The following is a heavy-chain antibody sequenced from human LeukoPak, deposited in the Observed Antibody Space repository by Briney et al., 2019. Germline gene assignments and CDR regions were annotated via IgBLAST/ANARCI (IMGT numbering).Heavy chain of an antibody. V-gene: IGHV3-9*01. D-gene: IGHD3-9*01. CDR2: ISWNSGSI. J-gene: IGHJ3*02. Sequence: GGSLRLSCAASGFTFDDYAMHWVRQAPGKGLEWVSGISWNSGSIGYADSVKGRFTISRDNAKNSLYLQMNSLRAEDTALYYCAKDIVYDILTGTLDIWGQGTMVTASS. CDR1: GFTFDDYA. CDR3: AKDIVYDILTGTLDI.